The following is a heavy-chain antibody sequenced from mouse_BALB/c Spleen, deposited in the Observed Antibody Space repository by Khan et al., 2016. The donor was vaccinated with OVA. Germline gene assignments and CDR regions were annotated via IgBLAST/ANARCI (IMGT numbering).Heavy chain of an antibody. V-gene: IGHV3-5*02. CDR3: ARDYGSLYWFFDV. CDR1: GISITSGNYR. D-gene: IGHD1-1*01. J-gene: IGHJ1*01. CDR2: IYYSGTV. Sequence: EVELVESGPGLVKPSQTVSLTCPVTGISITSGNYRWSWIRQFPGHKLEWIGNIYYSGTVTYNPSLTSRTTITSDTSKNQFFLEMNSLTAEDTATYYCARDYGSLYWFFDVGGAGTTVTVSS.